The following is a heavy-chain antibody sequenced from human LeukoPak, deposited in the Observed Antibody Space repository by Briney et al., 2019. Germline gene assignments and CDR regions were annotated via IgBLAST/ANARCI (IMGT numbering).Heavy chain of an antibody. D-gene: IGHD3-10*01. J-gene: IGHJ6*03. CDR3: ARDQWNTMVRGIILEGYYYYMDV. Sequence: ASVKVSCKASGYTFTSYDINWVRQAPGQGLEWMGIINPSGGSTSYAQKFQGRVTMTRDMSTSTVYMELSSLRSDDTAVYYCARDQWNTMVRGIILEGYYYYMDVWGKGTPVSVSS. CDR1: GYTFTSYD. V-gene: IGHV1-46*01. CDR2: INPSGGST.